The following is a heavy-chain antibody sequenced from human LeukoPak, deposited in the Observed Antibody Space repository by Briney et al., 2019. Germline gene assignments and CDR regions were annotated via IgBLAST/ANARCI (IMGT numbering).Heavy chain of an antibody. CDR2: IYYTGTS. V-gene: IGHV4-59*08. Sequence: SETLSLTCTVSGGSISSHYWSWIRQPPGEGLEWIAYIYYTGTSNYNPSLKSRVTISVDTSKNQISLRLSSVTAADTAVYYCARPGTDAFDIWGQGTLVTVSS. J-gene: IGHJ3*02. CDR3: ARPGTDAFDI. CDR1: GGSISSHY.